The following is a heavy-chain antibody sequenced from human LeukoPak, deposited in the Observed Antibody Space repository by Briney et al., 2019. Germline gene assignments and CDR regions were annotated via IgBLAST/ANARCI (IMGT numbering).Heavy chain of an antibody. V-gene: IGHV1-2*02. J-gene: IGHJ4*02. CDR3: ARGDFNY. CDR2: VNPNSGAT. CDR1: GYTFTGYY. Sequence: ASVKVSCKASGYTFTGYYLYWVRQAPGQGLEWIGWVNPNSGATNYAQKFQGRVTMTRDTSISTAYMEVSRLRFDDTAIYYCARGDFNYWGQGTLVTVSS.